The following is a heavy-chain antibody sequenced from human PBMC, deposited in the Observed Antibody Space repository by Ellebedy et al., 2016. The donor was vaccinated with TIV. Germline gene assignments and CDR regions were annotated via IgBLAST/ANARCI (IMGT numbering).Heavy chain of an antibody. CDR1: GFTFSSYA. CDR2: ISSSGDST. J-gene: IGHJ4*02. CDR3: AKDLGIERQWGFDY. D-gene: IGHD1-26*01. V-gene: IGHV3-23*01. Sequence: PGGSLRLSCAASGFTFSSYAMNWVRQAPGTGLEWVSGISSSGDSTYYGDSVMGRFTISRDNSNNTLWLQMSGLRAEDTARYFCAKDLGIERQWGFDYWGQGTLVTVSS.